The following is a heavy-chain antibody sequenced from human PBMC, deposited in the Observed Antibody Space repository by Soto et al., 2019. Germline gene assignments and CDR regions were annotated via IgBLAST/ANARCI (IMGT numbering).Heavy chain of an antibody. J-gene: IGHJ4*02. V-gene: IGHV3-30-3*01. CDR3: AREDY. Sequence: PGGSLRLSCAASGFALSTYAMLWVRQAPGKGLEWVAVISYDGDNKYYADSLKGRFTISRDNSKNTLYLQMNSLRPEDTAVYYCAREDYWGQGTLVTVSS. CDR2: ISYDGDNK. CDR1: GFALSTYA.